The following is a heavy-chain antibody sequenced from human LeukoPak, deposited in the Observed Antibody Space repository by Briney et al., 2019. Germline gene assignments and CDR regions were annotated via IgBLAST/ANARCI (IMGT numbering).Heavy chain of an antibody. J-gene: IGHJ3*02. Sequence: PSETLSLTCTVSGGSISSSSYYWGWIRQPPGKGLEWIGSIYYSGSTYYNPSLKSRVTISVDTSKNQFSLKLSSVTAADTAVYYCARDIGLDSSGPLDAFDIWGQGTMVTASS. CDR2: IYYSGST. D-gene: IGHD3-22*01. V-gene: IGHV4-39*07. CDR1: GGSISSSSYY. CDR3: ARDIGLDSSGPLDAFDI.